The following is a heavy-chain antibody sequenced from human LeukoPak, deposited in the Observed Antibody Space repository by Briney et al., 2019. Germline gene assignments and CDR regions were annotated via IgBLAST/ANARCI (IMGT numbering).Heavy chain of an antibody. J-gene: IGHJ4*02. Sequence: SQTLSLTCDVYGGSYSGYYWSWMRQPPAKGLGWIREIKDSGSTNYNPSVKSRVTISVDTSKTQFSLKRSSVTAADTAVYYCASESNYNCDYWGQGTLVTVSS. V-gene: IGHV4-34*01. CDR1: GGSYSGYY. D-gene: IGHD4/OR15-4a*01. CDR2: IKDSGST. CDR3: ASESNYNCDY.